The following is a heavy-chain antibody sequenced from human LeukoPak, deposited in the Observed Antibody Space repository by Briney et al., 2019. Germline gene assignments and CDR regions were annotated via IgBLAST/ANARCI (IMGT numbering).Heavy chain of an antibody. V-gene: IGHV1-69*05. Sequence: GASVKVSCKASGGTFSSYAISWVRQAPGQGLEWMGGIIPIFGTANYAQKFQGRVTITTAESTSTAYMELSSLRSEDTAAYYCARDRKVNGGYSYGFGYWGQGTLVTVSS. CDR3: ARDRKVNGGYSYGFGY. CDR2: IIPIFGTA. J-gene: IGHJ4*02. CDR1: GGTFSSYA. D-gene: IGHD5-18*01.